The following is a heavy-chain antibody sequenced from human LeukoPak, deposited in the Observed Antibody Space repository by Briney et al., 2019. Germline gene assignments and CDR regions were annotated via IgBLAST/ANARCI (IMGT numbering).Heavy chain of an antibody. D-gene: IGHD3-22*01. J-gene: IGHJ5*02. CDR2: IDPSDSYT. V-gene: IGHV5-10-1*01. CDR3: ARQNYYDSSGGNWFDP. Sequence: GESLKISCKGSGYSFTSYWISWVRQMPGKGLEWMGRIDPSDSYTNYSPSFHGHVTISADKSISTAYLQWSSLKASDTAMYYCARQNYYDSSGGNWFDPWGQGTLVTVSS. CDR1: GYSFTSYW.